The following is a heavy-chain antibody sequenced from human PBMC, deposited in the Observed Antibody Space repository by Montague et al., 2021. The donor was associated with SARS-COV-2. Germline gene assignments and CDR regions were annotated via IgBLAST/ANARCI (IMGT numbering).Heavy chain of an antibody. CDR3: ARDSNYYDILTGYYTDPYFDY. CDR2: ISSSSSYI. V-gene: IGHV3-21*01. D-gene: IGHD3-9*01. J-gene: IGHJ4*02. Sequence: SLRLSCAASGFTFSSYSMNWVRQAPGKGLEWVSSISSSSSYIYYADSVKGRFTISRDNAKNSLYLQMNSLRAEDTAVYYCARDSNYYDILTGYYTDPYFDYGGQGTLVTVSS. CDR1: GFTFSSYS.